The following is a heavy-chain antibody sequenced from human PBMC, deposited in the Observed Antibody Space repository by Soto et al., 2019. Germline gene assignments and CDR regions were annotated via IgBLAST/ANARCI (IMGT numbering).Heavy chain of an antibody. D-gene: IGHD2-15*01. CDR1: GGSFSGYY. Sequence: SETLSLTCAVYGGSFSGYYWSWIRQPPGKGLEWIGEINHSGSTNYNPSLKSRVTISVDTSKNQFSLKLSSVTAADTAVYYCARGLAYLGYCSGGSCYLNWFDPWGQGTQVTVSS. CDR3: ARGLAYLGYCSGGSCYLNWFDP. CDR2: INHSGST. V-gene: IGHV4-34*01. J-gene: IGHJ5*02.